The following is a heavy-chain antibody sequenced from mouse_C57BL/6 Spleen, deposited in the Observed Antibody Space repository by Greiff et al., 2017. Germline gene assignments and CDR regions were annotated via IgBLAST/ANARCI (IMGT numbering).Heavy chain of an antibody. Sequence: QVQLQQSGAELARPGASVKLSCKASVYTFTSYGISWVKQRTGQGLEWIGEIYPRSGNTYYNEKFKGKATLTADKSSSTAYMELRSLTSEDSAVYFCAREGLRSLFDYWRQGTTLSVSS. V-gene: IGHV1-81*01. CDR3: AREGLRSLFDY. D-gene: IGHD2-4*01. CDR2: IYPRSGNT. CDR1: VYTFTSYG. J-gene: IGHJ2*01.